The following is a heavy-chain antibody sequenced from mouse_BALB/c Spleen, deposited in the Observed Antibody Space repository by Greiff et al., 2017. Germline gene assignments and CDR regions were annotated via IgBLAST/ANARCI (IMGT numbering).Heavy chain of an antibody. J-gene: IGHJ1*01. CDR1: GYTFTDYE. CDR3: TTRRDYDYAYWYFDV. Sequence: QVQLQQSGAELVRPGASVTLSCKASGYTFTDYEMHWVKQTPVHGLEWIGAIDPETGGTAYNQKFKGKATLTADKSSSTAYMELRSLTSEDSAVYYCTTRRDYDYAYWYFDVWGAGTTVTVSS. V-gene: IGHV1-15*01. CDR2: IDPETGGT. D-gene: IGHD2-4*01.